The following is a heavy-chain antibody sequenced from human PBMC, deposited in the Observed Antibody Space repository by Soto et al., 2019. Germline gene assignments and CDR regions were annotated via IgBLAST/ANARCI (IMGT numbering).Heavy chain of an antibody. Sequence: PSETLSLTCTVSGGPLSSGSYYWSWIRQSPGQGLEWIGYIYYSGTTKYNPSLKSRVTISVDTSKNQFSLKLSSVTAADTAVYYCASQGYDFWGFNYDGMDVWGQGTTVTVSS. CDR2: IYYSGTT. J-gene: IGHJ6*02. CDR1: GGPLSSGSYY. D-gene: IGHD3-3*01. CDR3: ASQGYDFWGFNYDGMDV. V-gene: IGHV4-61*01.